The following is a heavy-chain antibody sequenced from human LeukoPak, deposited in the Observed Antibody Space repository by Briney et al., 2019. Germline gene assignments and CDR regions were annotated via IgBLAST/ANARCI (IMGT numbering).Heavy chain of an antibody. J-gene: IGHJ5*02. D-gene: IGHD3-10*01. CDR2: ISAYNGNT. CDR1: GYTFTSYG. Sequence: GASVKVSCKASGYTFTSYGISWVRQAPGQGLEWMGWISAYNGNTNYAQKLQGRVTMTTDTSTSTAYMELRSLRSDDTAVYYCARDTYYYGPGSLVPVYNWFDPWGQGTLVTVSS. CDR3: ARDTYYYGPGSLVPVYNWFDP. V-gene: IGHV1-18*01.